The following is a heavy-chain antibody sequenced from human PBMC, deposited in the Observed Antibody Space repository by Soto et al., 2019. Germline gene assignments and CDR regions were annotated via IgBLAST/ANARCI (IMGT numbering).Heavy chain of an antibody. V-gene: IGHV3-23*01. Sequence: EVQLLESGGGLVQPGGSLRLSCAASGFTFSSYAMSWVRQAPGKGLEWVSAISGSGGSTYYADSVKGRFTISRDNSKNTLYLQMNSLRAEDTAVYYCAKVTGYSSSWYVLDEIDYWGQGTLVTVSS. CDR1: GFTFSSYA. J-gene: IGHJ4*02. CDR3: AKVTGYSSSWYVLDEIDY. CDR2: ISGSGGST. D-gene: IGHD6-13*01.